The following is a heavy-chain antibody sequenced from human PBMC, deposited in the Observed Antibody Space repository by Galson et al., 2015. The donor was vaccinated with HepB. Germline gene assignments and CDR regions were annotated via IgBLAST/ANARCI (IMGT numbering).Heavy chain of an antibody. J-gene: IGHJ4*02. CDR2: ISGSGGST. Sequence: SLRLSCAASGFTFSSHAMSWVRQAPGKGLEWVSAISGSGGSTYYADSVKGRFTISRDNSKNTLYLQMNSLRAEDTAVYYCAKGRGSYYGSGRTSFHDYWGQGTLVTVSS. D-gene: IGHD3-10*01. CDR1: GFTFSSHA. V-gene: IGHV3-23*01. CDR3: AKGRGSYYGSGRTSFHDY.